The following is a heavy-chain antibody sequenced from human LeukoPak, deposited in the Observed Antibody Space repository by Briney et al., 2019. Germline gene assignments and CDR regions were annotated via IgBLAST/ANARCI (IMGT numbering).Heavy chain of an antibody. V-gene: IGHV4-4*07. CDR3: ARLRVRGYDYGPWEGPTWLDY. CDR1: GGSISSYY. CDR2: IYTSRST. D-gene: IGHD5-18*01. Sequence: SETLSLTCTVSGGSISSYYWSWIRQPAGKGLEWIGRIYTSRSTYYNPSLKSRVTLSVDTSRNQFSLKLSSVTAADTAVYSCARLRVRGYDYGPWEGPTWLDYWGQGTLVTVSS. J-gene: IGHJ4*02.